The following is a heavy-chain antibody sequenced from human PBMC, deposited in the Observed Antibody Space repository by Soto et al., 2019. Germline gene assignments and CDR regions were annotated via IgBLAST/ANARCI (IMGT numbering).Heavy chain of an antibody. CDR3: ARHFGNYGDWAFDF. CDR1: GGSISDSSHY. Sequence: SETLSLTCTVSGGSISDSSHYWAWIRQPPGKGLEWIATIIYSGRTYYNPSLRSRVTISVDTSRDQFSLNLNSVTAADTAVYYCARHFGNYGDWAFDFWGQGTLVT. D-gene: IGHD4-17*01. J-gene: IGHJ4*02. CDR2: IIYSGRT. V-gene: IGHV4-39*01.